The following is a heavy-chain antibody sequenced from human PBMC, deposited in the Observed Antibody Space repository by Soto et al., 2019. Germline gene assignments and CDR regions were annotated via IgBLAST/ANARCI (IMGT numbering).Heavy chain of an antibody. CDR2: MNPNSGNT. D-gene: IGHD2-15*01. J-gene: IGHJ4*02. CDR1: GYTFTSYD. V-gene: IGHV1-8*01. CDR3: AREVAGRFDY. Sequence: QVKLVQSGAEVKKPGASVKVSCKASGYTFTSYDINWVRQATGQGLEWMGWMNPNSGNTAYAQKFQGIVTITRNTSKSTAYMELSSLRSEDTAVYYCAREVAGRFDYWGQGTLVTVSS.